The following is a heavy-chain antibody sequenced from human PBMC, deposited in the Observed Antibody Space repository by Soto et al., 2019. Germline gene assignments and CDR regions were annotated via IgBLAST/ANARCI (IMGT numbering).Heavy chain of an antibody. CDR3: ARGEDTAMVSGCCRYNWFDP. CDR1: GYTFTGYY. D-gene: IGHD5-18*01. Sequence: ASVKVSCKASGYTFTGYYMHWVRQAPGQGLEWMGWINPNSGGTNYAQKFQGRVTMTRDTSISTAYMELSRLRSDDTAVYYCARGEDTAMVSGCCRYNWFDPWGQGTLVTVSS. CDR2: INPNSGGT. J-gene: IGHJ5*02. V-gene: IGHV1-2*02.